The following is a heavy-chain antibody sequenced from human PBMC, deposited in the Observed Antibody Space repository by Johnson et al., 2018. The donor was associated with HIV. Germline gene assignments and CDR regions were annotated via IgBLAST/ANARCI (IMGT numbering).Heavy chain of an antibody. CDR1: GFTFSSYA. J-gene: IGHJ3*02. V-gene: IGHV3-23*04. Sequence: MLLVESGGGLVQRGGSLRLSCLASGFTFSSYAMSWVRQAPGKGLEWVSAISGSAGITYYADSVEGRFTISRDNSRNTLYLQMNSLRAEDTAVYYCARNLMRYNWNADAFDIWGQGTMVTVSS. CDR2: ISGSAGIT. D-gene: IGHD1-20*01. CDR3: ARNLMRYNWNADAFDI.